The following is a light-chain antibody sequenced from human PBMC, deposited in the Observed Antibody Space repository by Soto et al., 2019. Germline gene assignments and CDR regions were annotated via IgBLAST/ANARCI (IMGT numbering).Light chain of an antibody. V-gene: IGLV2-14*01. Sequence: QSALTQPASVSGSPGQSITISCTGTRSDVGDYNYVSWYQQHPGKAPKLMIYEVSNRPSGVSNRFSGSKSGNTASLTISGLQAEDEADYYCSSYTSSSTPWVFGGGTKLTVL. CDR1: RSDVGDYNY. CDR3: SSYTSSSTPWV. CDR2: EVS. J-gene: IGLJ3*02.